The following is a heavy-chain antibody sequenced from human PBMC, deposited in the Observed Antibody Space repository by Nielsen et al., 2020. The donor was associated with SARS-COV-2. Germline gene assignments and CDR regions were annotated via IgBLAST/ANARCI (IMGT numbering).Heavy chain of an antibody. CDR3: ARISYDILTGYPILDY. CDR1: GGSISSYY. D-gene: IGHD3-9*01. Sequence: SETLSLTCTVSGGSISSYYWSWIRQPPGKGLEWIGYIYYSGSTNYNPSLKSRVTISVDTSKNQFSLKLSSVTAADTAVYYCARISYDILTGYPILDYWGQGTLVTVSS. V-gene: IGHV4-59*01. J-gene: IGHJ4*02. CDR2: IYYSGST.